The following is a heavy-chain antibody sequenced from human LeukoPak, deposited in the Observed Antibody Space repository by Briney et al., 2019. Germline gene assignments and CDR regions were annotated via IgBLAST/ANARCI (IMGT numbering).Heavy chain of an antibody. Sequence: GASVKVSCKASGYTFTGYYMHWVRQAPGQGLEWMGWINPNSGDTRYTQKFQGRVTMTRNTSISTAYMELSSLRSEDTAVYYCARRRSSSWFHYWGQGTLVTVSS. V-gene: IGHV1-2*02. CDR3: ARRRSSSWFHY. J-gene: IGHJ4*02. CDR1: GYTFTGYY. D-gene: IGHD6-13*01. CDR2: INPNSGDT.